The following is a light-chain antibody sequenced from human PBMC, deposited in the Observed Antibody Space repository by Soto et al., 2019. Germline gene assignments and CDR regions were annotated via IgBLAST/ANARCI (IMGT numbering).Light chain of an antibody. CDR3: QQSYSTPRT. CDR1: QSISSY. Sequence: DIQMTQSPSSLSASVGDRVTITCRASQSISSYLNLYQQKHGKXPNXXIYAASSLQSGVPSRFSGSASGTDGTLTISSLQPEDFETYYCQQSYSTPRTFGQGTKVDI. V-gene: IGKV1-39*01. J-gene: IGKJ1*01. CDR2: AAS.